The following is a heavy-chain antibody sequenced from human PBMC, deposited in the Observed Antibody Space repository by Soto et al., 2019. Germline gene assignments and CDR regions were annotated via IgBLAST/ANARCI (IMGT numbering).Heavy chain of an antibody. Sequence: SSETLSLTCIVSGGSISSGGYYWSWIRQHPGRGLEWIGYIYYSGSTYYNPSLKSRVTISVDTSKNQFSLKLNSVTAADTAVYYCASKWFDEPHKFDYWGQGTLVTVSS. D-gene: IGHD3-10*01. J-gene: IGHJ4*02. V-gene: IGHV4-31*03. CDR2: IYYSGST. CDR3: ASKWFDEPHKFDY. CDR1: GGSISSGGYY.